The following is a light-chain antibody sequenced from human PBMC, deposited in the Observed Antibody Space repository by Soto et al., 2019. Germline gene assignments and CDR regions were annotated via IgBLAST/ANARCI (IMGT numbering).Light chain of an antibody. CDR1: QTISSW. CDR2: DSS. J-gene: IGKJ4*01. Sequence: TITCRASQTISSWLAWYQQKPGKAPKLLIYDSSILESGVPSRFSGSGSGTEFTLTISSLQPDDFATYYCQQYNSYSVAFGGGTKVDIK. V-gene: IGKV1-5*01. CDR3: QQYNSYSVA.